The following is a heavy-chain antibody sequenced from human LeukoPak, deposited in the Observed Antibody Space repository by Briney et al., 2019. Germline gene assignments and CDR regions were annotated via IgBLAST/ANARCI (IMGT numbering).Heavy chain of an antibody. Sequence: SETLSLTCTVSGGSISSSSYYWGWIRQPPGKGLEWIGSIYYSGSTYYNPSLKSRVTISVDTSKNQFSLKLSSVTAADTAVYYCARDSRIQLWLRLFDYWGQGTLVTVSS. J-gene: IGHJ4*02. CDR2: IYYSGST. CDR1: GGSISSSSYY. V-gene: IGHV4-39*07. D-gene: IGHD5-18*01. CDR3: ARDSRIQLWLRLFDY.